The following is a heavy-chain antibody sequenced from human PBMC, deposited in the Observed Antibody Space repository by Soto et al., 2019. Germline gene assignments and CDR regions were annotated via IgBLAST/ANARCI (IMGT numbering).Heavy chain of an antibody. CDR1: GFTFSSYA. Sequence: GGSLRLSCAASGFTFSSYAMSWVRQAPGKGLEWVSAISGSGGSTYYADSVKGRFTISRDNSKNTLYLQMNSLRAEDTAVYYCAKDPRIDDFWSGYRRGPPEVNYFDYWGQGTLVTVSS. V-gene: IGHV3-23*01. D-gene: IGHD3-3*01. J-gene: IGHJ4*02. CDR2: ISGSGGST. CDR3: AKDPRIDDFWSGYRRGPPEVNYFDY.